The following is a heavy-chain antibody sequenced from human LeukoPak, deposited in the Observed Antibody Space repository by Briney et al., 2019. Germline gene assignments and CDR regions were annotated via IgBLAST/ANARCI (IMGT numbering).Heavy chain of an antibody. CDR3: ARLGNDFWSGYYPPDKKSYYYMDV. J-gene: IGHJ6*03. Sequence: GESLKISCKGSGYSFTSYWIGWVRQMPGKGLEWMRIIYPGDSDTRYSPSFQGQVTISADKSISTAYLQWSSLKASDTAMYYCARLGNDFWSGYYPPDKKSYYYMDVWGKGTTVTVSS. CDR2: IYPGDSDT. D-gene: IGHD3-3*01. CDR1: GYSFTSYW. V-gene: IGHV5-51*01.